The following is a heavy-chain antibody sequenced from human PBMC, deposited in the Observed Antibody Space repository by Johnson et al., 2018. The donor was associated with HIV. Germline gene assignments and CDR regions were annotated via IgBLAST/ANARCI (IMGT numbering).Heavy chain of an antibody. D-gene: IGHD5-12*01. CDR2: IRYDGSNK. J-gene: IGHJ3*02. CDR3: AKEPRPGIVATDDAFDI. Sequence: QVQLVESGGGLVQPGGSLRLSCAASGFTFSSYGMHWVRQAPGKGLEWVAFIRYDGSNKYYADSVKGRFTISRDNSKNTLYLQMNSLRAEDTAVYYCAKEPRPGIVATDDAFDIWGQGTMVTVSS. CDR1: GFTFSSYG. V-gene: IGHV3-30*02.